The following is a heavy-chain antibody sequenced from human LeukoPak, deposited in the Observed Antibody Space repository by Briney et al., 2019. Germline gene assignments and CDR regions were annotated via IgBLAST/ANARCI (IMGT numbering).Heavy chain of an antibody. CDR1: GFTFDDYA. Sequence: GRSLRLSCAASGFTFDDYAMHWVRQAPGKGLEWVSGISWNSGSIGYADSVKGRFTISRDNAKNSLYLQMNSLRAEDMALYYCAKAKSAATCSSTSCYDYYFDYWGQGTLVTVSS. V-gene: IGHV3-9*03. CDR3: AKAKSAATCSSTSCYDYYFDY. D-gene: IGHD2-2*01. J-gene: IGHJ4*02. CDR2: ISWNSGSI.